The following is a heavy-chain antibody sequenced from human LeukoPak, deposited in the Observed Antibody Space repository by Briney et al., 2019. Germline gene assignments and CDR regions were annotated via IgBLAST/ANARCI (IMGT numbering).Heavy chain of an antibody. J-gene: IGHJ4*02. Sequence: SETLSLTCTVSGDSISSSSSYWGWIRQPPGKGLEWIGSIYYSGNTYYNTSLKSRVTISVDTSKNQFSLKLSSVTAADTAVYYCAREMESFDYWGQGTLVTVSS. CDR2: IYYSGNT. CDR3: AREMESFDY. CDR1: GDSISSSSSY. V-gene: IGHV4-39*07. D-gene: IGHD3-3*01.